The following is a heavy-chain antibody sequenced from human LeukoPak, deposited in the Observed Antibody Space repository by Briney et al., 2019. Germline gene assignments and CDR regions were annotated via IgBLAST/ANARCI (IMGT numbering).Heavy chain of an antibody. Sequence: ASVKVSCKASGNIFTSYYFHWVRQAPGQGLEWMGIINPSGGSTNYAQKFQGRVTMTRDTSTSTVSMELSSLRSEDTAVYYCARDNSVGDIAWWFDPWGQGTLVTVSS. CDR3: ARDNSVGDIAWWFDP. CDR1: GNIFTSYY. D-gene: IGHD3-16*02. CDR2: INPSGGST. V-gene: IGHV1-46*01. J-gene: IGHJ5*02.